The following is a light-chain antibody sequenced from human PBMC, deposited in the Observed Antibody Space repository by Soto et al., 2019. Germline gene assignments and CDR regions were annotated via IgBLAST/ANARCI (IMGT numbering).Light chain of an antibody. J-gene: IGKJ2*01. CDR2: GAS. Sequence: EVVLTQSPGTLSLSPGERATLSCRASQSVSSYFVWYQQKPGQAPRLLIYGASSRASGIPDRFSGSGSGTDFTLTINRLGPEDSAVYYCQQFGTSPYTFGQWTKLEIK. CDR3: QQFGTSPYT. CDR1: QSVSSY. V-gene: IGKV3-20*01.